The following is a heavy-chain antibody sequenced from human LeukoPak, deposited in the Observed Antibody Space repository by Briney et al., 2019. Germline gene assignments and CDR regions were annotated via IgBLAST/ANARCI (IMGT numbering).Heavy chain of an antibody. J-gene: IGHJ4*02. V-gene: IGHV5-51*01. CDR2: IYPGDSDT. CDR3: ARGKPPMVVGIAAAAPTEEAAGDY. D-gene: IGHD6-13*01. Sequence: GESLKISCKGSGFSFTSYWIGWVRQMPGKGLEWMGIIYPGDSDTRYSPSFQGQVTISADKSIGTAYLQWSSLKASDTAMYYCARGKPPMVVGIAAAAPTEEAAGDYWGQGTLVTVSS. CDR1: GFSFTSYW.